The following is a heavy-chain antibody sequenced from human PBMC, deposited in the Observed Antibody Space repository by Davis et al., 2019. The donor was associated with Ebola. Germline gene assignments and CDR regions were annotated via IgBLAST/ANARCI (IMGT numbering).Heavy chain of an antibody. J-gene: IGHJ5*02. D-gene: IGHD2-8*02. V-gene: IGHV6-1*01. CDR2: TYYNSKWFR. CDR1: GDSASGRSGA. Sequence: PSETLSLTCAISGDSASGRSGAGNGSRQSPSRGVEWLGRTYYNSKWFRDYAGSVKSRITINLDTSKNLFSLQLSSVTPEDTAVYYCVKGWGSTGLNHWGQGTLVTVSS. CDR3: VKGWGSTGLNH.